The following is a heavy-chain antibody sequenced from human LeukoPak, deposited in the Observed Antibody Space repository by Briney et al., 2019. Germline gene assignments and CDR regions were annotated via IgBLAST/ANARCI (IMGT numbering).Heavy chain of an antibody. CDR3: ARIMGPYSGSYYSQH. CDR2: IDWDDDK. Sequence: ESGPTLVNPTPALTLTFTFSGFSLRTSGMCVSWIRQPPGKALEWLSPIDWDDDKYYSTSLKTRLTISKDTSKNQVVLTMTNMDPVDTATYYCARIMGPYSGSYYSQHWGQGTLVTVSS. V-gene: IGHV2-70*01. CDR1: GFSLRTSGMC. D-gene: IGHD1-26*01. J-gene: IGHJ1*01.